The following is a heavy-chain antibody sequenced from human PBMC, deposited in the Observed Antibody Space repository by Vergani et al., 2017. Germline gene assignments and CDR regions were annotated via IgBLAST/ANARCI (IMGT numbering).Heavy chain of an antibody. CDR2: ISSSSSYI. CDR1: GFTFSSYS. CDR3: ARDQHDYXWGSYRPLGDCMDV. D-gene: IGHD3-16*02. V-gene: IGHV3-21*01. Sequence: EVQLVESGGGLLQPGRSLGLSCAASGFTFSSYSMNWVRQAPGKGLEWVSSISSSSSYIYYADSVKGRFTISRDNAKNSLYLQMNSLRAEDTAVYYCARDQHDYXWGSYRPLGDCMDVWGQGTTVTVSS. J-gene: IGHJ6*02.